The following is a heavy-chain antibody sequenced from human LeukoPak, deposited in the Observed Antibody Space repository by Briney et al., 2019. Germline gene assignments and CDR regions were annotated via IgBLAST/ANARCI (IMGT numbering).Heavy chain of an antibody. CDR1: GFTFSSYG. CDR3: ARALTQIPRPAIGLGY. D-gene: IGHD4-23*01. CDR2: IWYDGSNK. J-gene: IGHJ4*02. Sequence: GGSLRLSCAASGFTFSSYGMHWVRQAPGKGLEWVAVIWYDGSNKYYADSVKGRFTISRDNSKNTLYLQMNSLRAEDTAVYYCARALTQIPRPAIGLGYWGQGTLVTVSS. V-gene: IGHV3-33*01.